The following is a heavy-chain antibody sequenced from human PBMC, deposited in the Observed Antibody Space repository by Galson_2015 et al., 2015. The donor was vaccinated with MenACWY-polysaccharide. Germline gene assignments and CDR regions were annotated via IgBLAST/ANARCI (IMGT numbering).Heavy chain of an antibody. Sequence: SETLSLTCAVYGGSFSGYYWSWIRQPPGKGLEWIGEINHSGSTNYNPSLKSRVTISVDTSKNQFSLKLSSVTAADTAVYYCASFCGGDCYSYFDYWGQGTLVTVSS. CDR3: ASFCGGDCYSYFDY. CDR1: GGSFSGYY. V-gene: IGHV4-34*01. CDR2: INHSGST. J-gene: IGHJ4*02. D-gene: IGHD2-21*02.